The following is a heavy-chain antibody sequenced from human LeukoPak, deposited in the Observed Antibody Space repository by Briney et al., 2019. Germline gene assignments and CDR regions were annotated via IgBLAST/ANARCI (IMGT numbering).Heavy chain of an antibody. CDR2: IIPILGIA. D-gene: IGHD1-26*01. CDR3: ARGGTSTRTYYYYGTDV. J-gene: IGHJ6*02. V-gene: IGHV1-69*04. Sequence: ASVKVSCKASGGTFSSYAISWVRQAPGQGLEWMGRIIPILGIANYAQKFQGRVTITADKSTSTAYMELSSLRSEDTAVYYCARGGTSTRTYYYYGTDVWGQGTTVTVSS. CDR1: GGTFSSYA.